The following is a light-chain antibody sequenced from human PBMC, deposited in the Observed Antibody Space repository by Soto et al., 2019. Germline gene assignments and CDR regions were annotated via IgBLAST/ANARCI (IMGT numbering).Light chain of an antibody. CDR1: QSVSSY. J-gene: IGKJ1*01. V-gene: IGKV3-11*01. CDR2: DAS. CDR3: QQRSNLPPWT. Sequence: EIVLTQSPATLSLSPGERATLSCRASQSVSSYLAWYQQKPGQAPRLLIYDASNRATGIPARFSGSGSGTDFALTISSLEPEHFAVYYCQQRSNLPPWTFGQGTKVEIK.